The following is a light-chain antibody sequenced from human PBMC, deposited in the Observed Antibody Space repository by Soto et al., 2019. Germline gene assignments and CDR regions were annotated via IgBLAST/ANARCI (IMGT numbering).Light chain of an antibody. CDR3: SSYAGSNNLRV. CDR2: EVS. J-gene: IGLJ2*01. V-gene: IGLV2-8*01. Sequence: QSALTQRPCASGSPGQSVTISCTGTSSDVGGYNYVSWYQQHPGKAPKLMIYEVSKRPSGVPDRFSGSKSGNTASLTVSGLQAEDEADYYCSSYAGSNNLRVFGGGTKLTVL. CDR1: SSDVGGYNY.